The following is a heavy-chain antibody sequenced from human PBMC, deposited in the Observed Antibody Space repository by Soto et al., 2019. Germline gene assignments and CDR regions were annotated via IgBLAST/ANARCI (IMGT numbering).Heavy chain of an antibody. CDR3: ARDQGVVVTADNWFDP. CDR2: IFSSGST. V-gene: IGHV4-4*07. Sequence: TLSLTCTVSGGSITDYSWVWIRQPAGKGLEWIGRIFSSGSTNYNPSLKGRITMSLDTSKNQFSLKLNSATATDTAVYFCARDQGVVVTADNWFDPWGQVILVTVSS. J-gene: IGHJ5*02. D-gene: IGHD2-21*02. CDR1: GGSITDYS.